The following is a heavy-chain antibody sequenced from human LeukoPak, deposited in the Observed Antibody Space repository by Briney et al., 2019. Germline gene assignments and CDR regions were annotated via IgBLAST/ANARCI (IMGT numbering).Heavy chain of an antibody. CDR1: VFTFSSYA. V-gene: IGHV3-23*01. D-gene: IGHD7-27*01. Sequence: GRTLRLSRAASVFTFSSYAMSWVREAPGKGLEAVSANSGSGGSTYYADSVTGPVTISRDNSKNTLYLQMNSLRAVDTAVYYCANPLGYWGQGTLVTVSS. CDR2: NSGSGGST. J-gene: IGHJ4*02. CDR3: ANPLGY.